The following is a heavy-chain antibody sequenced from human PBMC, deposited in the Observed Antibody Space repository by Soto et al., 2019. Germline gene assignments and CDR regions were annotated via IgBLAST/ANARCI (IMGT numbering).Heavy chain of an antibody. V-gene: IGHV3-7*03. CDR1: GLTFSKYW. D-gene: IGHD6-19*01. CDR3: ASVPGSPGYHGLDV. Sequence: EVQLVESGGGLVQPGGSLRLSCAASGLTFSKYWMTWVRQAPGKGLEWVATIKHDGSEKSNLDSVEGRFTISRDNAKNSLSLQMNSLRVDDTAVYFCASVPGSPGYHGLDVWGQGTTVTVSS. J-gene: IGHJ6*02. CDR2: IKHDGSEK.